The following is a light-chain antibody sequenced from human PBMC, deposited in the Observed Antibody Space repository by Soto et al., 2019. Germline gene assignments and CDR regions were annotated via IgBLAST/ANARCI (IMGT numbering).Light chain of an antibody. J-gene: IGLJ1*01. CDR1: SSNIGNNY. CDR2: DNN. CDR3: GTWDSSLSAGL. V-gene: IGLV1-51*01. Sequence: QAVVTQPPSVYAAPGQRVTISCSGTSSNIGNNYVSWYRHLPGTAPKLLIYDNNKRPSGIPDRFSGSKSGTSAALGITGLQTGDEAEYYCGTWDSSLSAGLFGTGTKLTVL.